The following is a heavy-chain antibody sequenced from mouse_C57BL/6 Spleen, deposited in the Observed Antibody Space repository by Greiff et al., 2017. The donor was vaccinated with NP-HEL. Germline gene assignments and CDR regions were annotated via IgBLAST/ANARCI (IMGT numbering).Heavy chain of an antibody. D-gene: IGHD1-1*01. Sequence: VQLQQPGTELVKPGASVKLSCKASGYTFTSYWMHWVKQRPGQGLEWIGNINPSNGGTNYNEKFKSKATLTVDKSSSTAYLQLSSLTSEDSAVYYCAREGYDGSSLYWYFDVWGTGTTDTVSS. CDR2: INPSNGGT. CDR3: AREGYDGSSLYWYFDV. V-gene: IGHV1-53*01. J-gene: IGHJ1*03. CDR1: GYTFTSYW.